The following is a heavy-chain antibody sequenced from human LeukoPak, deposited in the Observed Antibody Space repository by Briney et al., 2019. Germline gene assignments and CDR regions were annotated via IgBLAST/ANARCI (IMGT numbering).Heavy chain of an antibody. CDR2: IYTSGST. Sequence: PSQTLSLTCTVSGGSISSGSYYWSWIRQPAGKGLEWIGRIYTSGSTNYNPSLKSRVTISVDTSKNQFSLKLSSVTAADTAVYYCARAGGGPYYYYYMDVWGKGTTVTVSS. J-gene: IGHJ6*03. CDR1: GGSISSGSYY. CDR3: ARAGGGPYYYYYMDV. V-gene: IGHV4-61*02. D-gene: IGHD3-16*01.